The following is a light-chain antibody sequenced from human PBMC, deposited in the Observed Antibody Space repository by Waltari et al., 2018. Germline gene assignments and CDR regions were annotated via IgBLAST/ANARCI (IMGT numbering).Light chain of an antibody. J-gene: IGLJ2*01. CDR2: QDS. CDR3: QAWDSSTDVV. V-gene: IGLV3-1*01. Sequence: YVLTQPPSVSVSPAQTASITCSGDNLQDKFVCWYQQKAGQSPVLVIHQDSRRPSGIPERFSGSSSGNTATLTVSGTQAMDEADYYCQAWDSSTDVVFGGGTRLTVL. CDR1: NLQDKF.